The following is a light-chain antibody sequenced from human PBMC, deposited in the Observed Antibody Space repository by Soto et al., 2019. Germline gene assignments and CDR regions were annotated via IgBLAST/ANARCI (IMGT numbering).Light chain of an antibody. CDR1: SSDVGGYNY. CDR2: DVS. J-gene: IGLJ1*01. Sequence: QSALTQPRSVSGSPGQSVTISCTGTSSDVGGYNYVSWYQQHPGKAPKLMIYDVSKRPSGVPDRFSGSKSGNTASLTISGLQAEDEADYYCCSYAGSYTFLYVLGTGTKVT. V-gene: IGLV2-11*01. CDR3: CSYAGSYTFLYV.